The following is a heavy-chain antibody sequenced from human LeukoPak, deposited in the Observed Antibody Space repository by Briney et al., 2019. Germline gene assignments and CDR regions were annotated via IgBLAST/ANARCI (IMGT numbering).Heavy chain of an antibody. CDR2: IKQDGSEK. CDR3: ARADDWGAFGYYYYGMDV. V-gene: IGHV3-7*01. D-gene: IGHD7-27*01. CDR1: GFTFSSYW. Sequence: GGSLRLSCAASGFTFSSYWMSWVRQAPGKGLEWVANIKQDGSEKYYVVSVKGRFTISRDNAKNSMYLQMNSLRDEDTAVYYCARADDWGAFGYYYYGMDVWGQGTTVTVSS. J-gene: IGHJ6*02.